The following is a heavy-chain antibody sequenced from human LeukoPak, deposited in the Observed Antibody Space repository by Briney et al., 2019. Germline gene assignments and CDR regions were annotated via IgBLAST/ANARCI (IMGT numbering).Heavy chain of an antibody. Sequence: ETLSLTCTVSGGSISSYYWSWVRQAPGKGLEWVSAISGSGGSTYYADSVKGRFTISRDNSKNTLYLQMNSLRAEDTAVYYCAKVPRRITIFGVAHPRTLGDAFDIWGQGTMVTVSS. CDR1: GGSISSYY. CDR3: AKVPRRITIFGVAHPRTLGDAFDI. V-gene: IGHV3-23*01. D-gene: IGHD3-3*01. J-gene: IGHJ3*02. CDR2: ISGSGGST.